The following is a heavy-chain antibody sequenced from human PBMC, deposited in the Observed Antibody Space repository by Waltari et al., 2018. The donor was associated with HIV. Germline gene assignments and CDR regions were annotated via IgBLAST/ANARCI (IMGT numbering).Heavy chain of an antibody. CDR1: GYTFTDYD. CDR3: ARQMTFYDALDI. CDR2: IYPNSGDT. J-gene: IGHJ3*02. V-gene: IGHV1-2*02. Sequence: QVQLVQSGAEVRKPGASVKASCKPSGYTFTDYDKHWVRQAPGQGPEWMGWIYPNSGDTHFAEKFQGRVTLTRDTSIRTAYVEVSNLRSDDTAVYYCARQMTFYDALDIWGQGTMVSVSS.